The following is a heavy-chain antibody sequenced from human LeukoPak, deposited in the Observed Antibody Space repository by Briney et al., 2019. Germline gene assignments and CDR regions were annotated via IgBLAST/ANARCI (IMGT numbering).Heavy chain of an antibody. Sequence: SGTLSLTCTVSGGSINTPSYYWSWIRQPPGKGLEWIGSRYYSGSSYYNPSLKSRVSISMDTSKNHLSLRLSSVTAADTAVYYCAKWTDGSGLSFDSWGQGTLVTVSS. CDR2: RYYSGSS. J-gene: IGHJ4*02. D-gene: IGHD3-10*01. CDR1: GGSINTPSYY. V-gene: IGHV4-39*02. CDR3: AKWTDGSGLSFDS.